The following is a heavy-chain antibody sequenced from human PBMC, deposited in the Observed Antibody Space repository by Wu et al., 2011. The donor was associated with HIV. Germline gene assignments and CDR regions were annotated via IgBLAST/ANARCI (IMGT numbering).Heavy chain of an antibody. CDR1: GYSFNIYW. V-gene: IGHV5-51*03. Sequence: VQLVQSGAEVKKPGESLKISCQGSGYSFNIYWIGWVRQMPGKGLEWMGIVYPGDSEARYTPVLPRPGHHVSRQVHQYRLPAMAQPEGLGHRHLYCVRLSGREFSDWGQGTLVTVSS. CDR3: VRLSGREFSD. CDR2: VYPGDSEA. J-gene: IGHJ4*02. D-gene: IGHD3-10*01.